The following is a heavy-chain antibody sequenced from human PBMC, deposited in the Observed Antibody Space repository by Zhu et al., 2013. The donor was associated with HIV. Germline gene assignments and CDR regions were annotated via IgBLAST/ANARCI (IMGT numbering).Heavy chain of an antibody. D-gene: IGHD6-13*01. CDR3: ARVGYSHWYFDL. CDR2: IYHSGSA. J-gene: IGHJ2*01. Sequence: VQLQESGPGLVKPSETLSLTCAVSGGSVSSGDYSWSWIRQPPGKGLEWIAYIYHSGSAYYTPSLRSRVTISLDRSKNQFSLKLSSVTAADTAVYYCARVGYSHWYFDLWGRGTLVTVSS. CDR1: GGSVSSGDYS. V-gene: IGHV4-30-2*01.